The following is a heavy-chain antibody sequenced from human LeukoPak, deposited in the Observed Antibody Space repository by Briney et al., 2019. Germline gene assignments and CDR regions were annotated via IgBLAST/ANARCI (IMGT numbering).Heavy chain of an antibody. CDR1: GFTFTNYA. J-gene: IGHJ4*02. CDR2: TVGSGPDT. V-gene: IGHV3-23*01. Sequence: PGGSLRLSCAASGFTFTNYAMSWVRQTPGKGLEWVSATVGSGPDTYHADSVKGRFTVSRDNSRNTLYLQMNSLRAEDTAVYYCARDRGSRGDYFDYWGQGTLVTVSS. CDR3: ARDRGSRGDYFDY. D-gene: IGHD2-15*01.